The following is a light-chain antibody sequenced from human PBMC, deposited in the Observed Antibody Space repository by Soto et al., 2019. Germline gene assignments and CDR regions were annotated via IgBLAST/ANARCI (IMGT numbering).Light chain of an antibody. CDR1: SSDVGGYNY. V-gene: IGLV2-14*01. CDR2: DVN. CDR3: SSYTSSASYV. Sequence: QSALTQPASVSGSPGQSITISCTGTSSDVGGYNYVSWYQQHPGKAPKLMIYDVNNRPSGVSNRFSGSKSGNTASLTIPGLQAEDEADYYCSSYTSSASYVFGIGTKLTVL. J-gene: IGLJ1*01.